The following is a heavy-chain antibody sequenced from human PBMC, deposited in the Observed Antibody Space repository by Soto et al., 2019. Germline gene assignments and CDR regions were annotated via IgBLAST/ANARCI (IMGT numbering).Heavy chain of an antibody. J-gene: IGHJ4*02. Sequence: GGSLRLSCTASGFTFGDYAMSWFRQAPGKGLEWVGFIRSKAYGGTTEYAASVKGRFTISRDDSKSIAYLQMNSLKTEDTAVYYCTRDPIPDIVVVPAAMRRGDYWGQGTLVTVSS. D-gene: IGHD2-2*01. CDR3: TRDPIPDIVVVPAAMRRGDY. CDR2: IRSKAYGGTT. V-gene: IGHV3-49*03. CDR1: GFTFGDYA.